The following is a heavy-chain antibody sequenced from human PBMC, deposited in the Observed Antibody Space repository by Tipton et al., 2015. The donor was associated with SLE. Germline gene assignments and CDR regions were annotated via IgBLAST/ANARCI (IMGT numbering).Heavy chain of an antibody. CDR1: GFTVSSNY. D-gene: IGHD1-26*01. V-gene: IGHV3-53*01. CDR2: IYSGGST. Sequence: SLRLSCAASGFTVSSNYMSWVRQAPGKGLEWVSVIYSGGSTYYADSVKGRFTISRDNSKNTLYLQMNSLRAEDTAVYYCARGKGEWELRFDPWGQGTLVTVSS. CDR3: ARGKGEWELRFDP. J-gene: IGHJ5*02.